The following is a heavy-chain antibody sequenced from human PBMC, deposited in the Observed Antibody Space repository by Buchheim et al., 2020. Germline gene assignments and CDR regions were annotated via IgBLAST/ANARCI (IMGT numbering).Heavy chain of an antibody. D-gene: IGHD7-27*01. V-gene: IGHV3-48*02. CDR2: ISSSSNTI. CDR3: ATWAFYHGVDV. CDR1: DFAFSAYA. J-gene: IGHJ6*02. Sequence: HLLDSGGGLVQPGGSLRLSCAASDFAFSAYAMNWVRQAPGKGLEWVSYISSSSNTIYYADSVRGRFTISRDNAKHSLHLKMNSLRDEDTGVYYGATWAFYHGVDVGGQGTT.